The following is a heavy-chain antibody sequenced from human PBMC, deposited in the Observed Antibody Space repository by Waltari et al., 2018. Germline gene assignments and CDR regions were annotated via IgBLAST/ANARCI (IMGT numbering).Heavy chain of an antibody. CDR1: GFPFSRSW. CDR2: INNDGSST. D-gene: IGHD2-15*01. Sequence: EVQLVESGGGLVKPGGSRRLSCQASGFPFSRSWIHWVRQFPGKGLMWVSRINNDGSSTVYADSVKGRFTISRDDAKNTVSLQMNNLSAEDTALYYCARAGLLGAFDVWGQGTMVTVSS. J-gene: IGHJ3*01. V-gene: IGHV3-74*03. CDR3: ARAGLLGAFDV.